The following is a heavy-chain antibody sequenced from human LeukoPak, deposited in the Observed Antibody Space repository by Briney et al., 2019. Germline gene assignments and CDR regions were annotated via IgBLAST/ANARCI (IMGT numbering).Heavy chain of an antibody. CDR1: GFTFSSYW. CDR3: AKDDNFDWLGGYFDY. Sequence: GGSLRLSCAASGFTFSSYWMSWVRQAPGKGLEWVANIEQDGSEKYYVGSVKGRFTISRDNAKNSLYLQMNSLRAEDTAVYYCAKDDNFDWLGGYFDYWGQGTLVTVSS. J-gene: IGHJ4*02. V-gene: IGHV3-7*01. CDR2: IEQDGSEK. D-gene: IGHD3-9*01.